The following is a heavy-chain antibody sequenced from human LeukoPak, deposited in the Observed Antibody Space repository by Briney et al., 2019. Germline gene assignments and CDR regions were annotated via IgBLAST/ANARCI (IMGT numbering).Heavy chain of an antibody. V-gene: IGHV3-74*01. Sequence: HAGGSLRLSCAGSGFTFSSNWMHWVRQGPGKGLVWVSRINSDGRSTTYADSVKSRFTISRDNAKNTLYLQMNSLRAEDTAVYYCARAADYYDSSGYKTPPGYWGQGTLVTVSS. CDR3: ARAADYYDSSGYKTPPGY. CDR1: GFTFSSNW. CDR2: INSDGRST. J-gene: IGHJ4*02. D-gene: IGHD3-22*01.